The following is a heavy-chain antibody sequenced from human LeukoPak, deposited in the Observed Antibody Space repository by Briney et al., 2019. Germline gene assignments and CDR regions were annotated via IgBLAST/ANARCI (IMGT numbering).Heavy chain of an antibody. CDR3: ARDEVGAAMNDAFDI. CDR2: TYYRSKWYN. V-gene: IGHV6-1*01. J-gene: IGHJ3*02. CDR1: GDSVSSNSAA. Sequence: SRTLSLTFAISGDSVSSNSAAWNWVRQSPSRGLEWVGSTYYRSKWYNDYAVSMKSRITINPDTSKNQFSVQLNSVPPEDTAVYDCARDEVGAAMNDAFDIWGQGTMVTVSS. D-gene: IGHD1-26*01.